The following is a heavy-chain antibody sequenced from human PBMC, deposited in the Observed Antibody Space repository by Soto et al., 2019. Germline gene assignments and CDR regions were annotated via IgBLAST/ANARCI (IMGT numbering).Heavy chain of an antibody. D-gene: IGHD2-2*01. J-gene: IGHJ4*02. CDR2: ISSSGDRT. CDR3: AKSSLYCRGISCYVFDF. CDR1: GFTFSSYA. V-gene: IGHV3-23*01. Sequence: EVQLLESGGGLVQPGGSLRLSCAASGFTFSSYAMNWVRQAPGKGLEWVSAISSSGDRTYYADSVKGRFTISRDNSKNTMYLQVHSLTAHDTALYYCAKSSLYCRGISCYVFDFWGQGTLVTVSS.